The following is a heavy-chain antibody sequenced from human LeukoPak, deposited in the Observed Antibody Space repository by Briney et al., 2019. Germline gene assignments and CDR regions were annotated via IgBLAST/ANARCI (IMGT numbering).Heavy chain of an antibody. CDR2: ISSSSSYI. V-gene: IGHV3-21*01. J-gene: IGHJ4*02. D-gene: IGHD3-22*01. CDR1: GFTFSSYS. Sequence: GGSLRLSCAASGFTFSSYSMNWVRQAPGKGLGWVSSISSSSSYIYYADSVKGRFTISRDNAKNSLYLQMNSLRAEDTAVYYCARQNTYYYDSSGLWGEGYYFDYWGQGTLVTVSS. CDR3: ARQNTYYYDSSGLWGEGYYFDY.